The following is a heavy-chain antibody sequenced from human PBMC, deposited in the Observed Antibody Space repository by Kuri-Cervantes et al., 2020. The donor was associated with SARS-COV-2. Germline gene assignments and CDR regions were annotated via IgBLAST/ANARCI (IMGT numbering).Heavy chain of an antibody. Sequence: LRLSCTVSGGSISSGGYYWSWIRQHPGKGLEWIGYIYYSGSTYYNPSLKSRVTISVDTSKNQFSLKLSSVTAADTAVYYCARETIAAAIFDLWGRGTLVTVSS. CDR2: IYYSGST. CDR1: GGSISSGGYY. D-gene: IGHD6-13*01. V-gene: IGHV4-31*03. CDR3: ARETIAAAIFDL. J-gene: IGHJ2*01.